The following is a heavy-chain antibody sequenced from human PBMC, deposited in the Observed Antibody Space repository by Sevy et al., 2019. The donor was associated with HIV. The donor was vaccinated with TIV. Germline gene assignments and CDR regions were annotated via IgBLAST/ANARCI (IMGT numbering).Heavy chain of an antibody. Sequence: ASVKVSCKASGGTFSSYAISWVRQAPGQGLEWMGGIIPIFGTANYAQKFQGRVPITADESTSTAYMERRRLRSEDTAVYYCARAKSTDYYGSGSPISNYYYYGMDVWGQGTTVTVSS. D-gene: IGHD3-10*01. J-gene: IGHJ6*02. CDR3: ARAKSTDYYGSGSPISNYYYYGMDV. CDR1: GGTFSSYA. V-gene: IGHV1-69*13. CDR2: IIPIFGTA.